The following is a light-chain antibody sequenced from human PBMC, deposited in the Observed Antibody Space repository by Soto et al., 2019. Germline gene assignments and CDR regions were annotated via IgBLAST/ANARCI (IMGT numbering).Light chain of an antibody. CDR2: TAS. V-gene: IGKV1-16*01. CDR3: QQYNSYPIT. Sequence: DIQMTQSPSSLSASVGDRVTITCRASQSISTYLNWFQQKPGKAPKLLIHTASSLQSGVPSRFSGSGSGTEFTLTISSLQPDDFATYYCQQYNSYPITFGQGTRLEIK. J-gene: IGKJ5*01. CDR1: QSISTY.